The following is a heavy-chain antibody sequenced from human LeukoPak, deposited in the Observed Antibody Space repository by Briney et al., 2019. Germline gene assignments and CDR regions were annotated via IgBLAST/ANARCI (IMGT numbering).Heavy chain of an antibody. J-gene: IGHJ4*02. V-gene: IGHV3-66*01. Sequence: QSGGSLRLSCAVSGFTVSTYYMSWVRQVPGKGLEWVSVIYSGGSTYYADSVKGRFTISRDNSKNTLYLQMNSLRAEDTAVYYCSRDQYRYNYGSGSSGLFEYWGQGTLVTVSS. CDR3: SRDQYRYNYGSGSSGLFEY. CDR2: IYSGGST. CDR1: GFTVSTYY. D-gene: IGHD3-10*01.